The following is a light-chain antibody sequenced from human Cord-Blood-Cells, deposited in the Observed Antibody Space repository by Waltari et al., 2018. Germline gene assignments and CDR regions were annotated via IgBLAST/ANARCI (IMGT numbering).Light chain of an antibody. Sequence: QSALTQPASVSGSPGQSITISCTGTSSDVGGYNYVSWYQQHPGKAPKLMIYDVIKRPSGVCNRCSGAKSGNTASLTISGLQAEDEADYYCSSYTSSSTWVFGGGTKLTVL. CDR3: SSYTSSSTWV. V-gene: IGLV2-14*01. CDR2: DVI. CDR1: SSDVGGYNY. J-gene: IGLJ3*02.